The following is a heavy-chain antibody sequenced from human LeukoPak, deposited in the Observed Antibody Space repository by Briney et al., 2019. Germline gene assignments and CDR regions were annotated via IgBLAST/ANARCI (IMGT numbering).Heavy chain of an antibody. V-gene: IGHV3-33*01. D-gene: IGHD1-1*01. CDR2: IWYDGSNK. J-gene: IGHJ5*02. CDR3: ARERNGWFDP. Sequence: PGGSLRLSCAASGFTFSSYGMHWVRQAPGKGLEWVAVIWYDGSNKYYADSVKGRFTISRDNAKNSLYLQMNSLRAEDTAVYNCARERNGWFDPWGQGTLVTVSS. CDR1: GFTFSSYG.